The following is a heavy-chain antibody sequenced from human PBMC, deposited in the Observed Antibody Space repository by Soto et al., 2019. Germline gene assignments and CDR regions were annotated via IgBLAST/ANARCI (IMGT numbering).Heavy chain of an antibody. J-gene: IGHJ6*02. V-gene: IGHV3-21*01. CDR1: GFTFSSYS. D-gene: IGHD5-18*01. CDR2: ISSSSSYI. CDR3: ATVDTAAYYYGMDV. Sequence: GGSLRLSCAASGFTFSSYSMNWVRQAPGKGLEWVSSISSSSSYIYYADSVKGRFTISRDNAKNSLYLQMNSLRAEDTAVHYCATVDTAAYYYGMDVWGQGTTVTVSS.